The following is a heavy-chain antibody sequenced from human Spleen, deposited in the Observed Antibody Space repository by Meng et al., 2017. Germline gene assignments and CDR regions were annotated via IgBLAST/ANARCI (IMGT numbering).Heavy chain of an antibody. CDR1: GFTFSSHG. CDR3: ARERYRGYDYDC. D-gene: IGHD5-12*01. Sequence: GESLKISCAASGFTFSSHGMHWVRQAPGKGLEWVAVIWYDGSNQFYEDSVKGRFTISRDNSKNTLYLQMNSLSPEDTAVYYCARERYRGYDYDCWGQGTLVTVSS. V-gene: IGHV3-33*01. CDR2: IWYDGSNQ. J-gene: IGHJ4*02.